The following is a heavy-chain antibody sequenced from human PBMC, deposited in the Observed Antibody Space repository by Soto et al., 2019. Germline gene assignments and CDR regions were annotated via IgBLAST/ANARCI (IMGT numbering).Heavy chain of an antibody. CDR3: VRQSGGDFDY. Sequence: EVQLVESGGGLVQPGGSLRLSCAASGFTFSNYDMHWVRQGTGKGLEWASSITPTGDTYYPGSVRGRFTISREDAKNSLYLQMNSLRVEDTAVYYCVRQSGGDFDYWGQGTLVTVS. J-gene: IGHJ4*02. CDR1: GFTFSNYD. CDR2: ITPTGDT. V-gene: IGHV3-13*01. D-gene: IGHD2-8*02.